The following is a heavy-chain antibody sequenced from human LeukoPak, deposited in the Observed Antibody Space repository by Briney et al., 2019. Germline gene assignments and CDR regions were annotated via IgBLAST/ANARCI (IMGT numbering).Heavy chain of an antibody. J-gene: IGHJ4*02. V-gene: IGHV1-18*01. CDR3: ARGDITMNHNYFDY. CDR2: ISAYNGNT. D-gene: IGHD3-22*01. Sequence: ASVKVSCKASGYTFTSYGISWVRQAPGQGLEWMGWISAYNGNTNYAQKLQGRVTMSTDTSTSTAYMELRSLRSDDTAVYYCARGDITMNHNYFDYWGQGTLVTVSS. CDR1: GYTFTSYG.